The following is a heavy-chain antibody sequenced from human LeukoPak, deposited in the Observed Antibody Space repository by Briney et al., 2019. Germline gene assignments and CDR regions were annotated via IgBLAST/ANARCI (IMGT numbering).Heavy chain of an antibody. CDR1: GYTLTGYY. CDR3: ARGKYSYYGMDV. CDR2: INPNSGGT. J-gene: IGHJ6*02. D-gene: IGHD1-26*01. V-gene: IGHV1-2*02. Sequence: ASVKVSCKASGYTLTGYYMHWVRQAPGQGLEWMGWINPNSGGTNYAQKFQGRVTMTRDTSISTAYMELSRLRSDDTAVYYCARGKYSYYGMDVWGQGTTVTVSS.